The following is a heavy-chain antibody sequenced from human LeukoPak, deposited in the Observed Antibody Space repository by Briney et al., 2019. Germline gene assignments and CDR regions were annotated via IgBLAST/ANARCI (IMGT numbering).Heavy chain of an antibody. CDR3: VREGNEVLSKNFDY. J-gene: IGHJ4*02. D-gene: IGHD2-2*01. V-gene: IGHV1-2*02. Sequence: ASVKVSCKASGYTFTDYYIHWIRQAPGQGLEWMGYIHPNRGGTSSPQKFQGRVTMSADPPTSATYMELRSLMSDDTAIYYCVREGNEVLSKNFDYWGQGTLVTVSS. CDR2: IHPNRGGT. CDR1: GYTFTDYY.